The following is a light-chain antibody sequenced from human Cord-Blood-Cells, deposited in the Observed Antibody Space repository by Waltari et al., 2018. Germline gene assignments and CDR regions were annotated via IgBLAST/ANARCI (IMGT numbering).Light chain of an antibody. CDR3: QASDSTRVV. V-gene: IGLV3-1*01. CDR2: QDS. Sequence: SYELTQPPSVSVSPGQTASITCSGDKLGDKYACWYQQKPCQSPVLVIYQDSKRPSGIPERFSGPNSANTATLTITGTRAMDEADYYCQASDSTRVVFGGGTKLTVL. CDR1: KLGDKY. J-gene: IGLJ2*01.